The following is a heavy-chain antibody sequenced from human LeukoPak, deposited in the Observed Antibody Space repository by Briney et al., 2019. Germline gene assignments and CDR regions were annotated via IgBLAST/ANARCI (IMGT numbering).Heavy chain of an antibody. CDR1: GFTFSSYS. V-gene: IGHV3-48*02. Sequence: GGSLRLSCADSGFTFSSYSMNWVRQAPGKGLEWISYISSSSNTIYYADSVKGRFTISRDNGKSSLYLQMNSLRDEDTAVYYCAREGYCSGGTCGFFDPWGQGTLVTVSS. J-gene: IGHJ5*02. CDR2: ISSSSNTI. D-gene: IGHD2-15*01. CDR3: AREGYCSGGTCGFFDP.